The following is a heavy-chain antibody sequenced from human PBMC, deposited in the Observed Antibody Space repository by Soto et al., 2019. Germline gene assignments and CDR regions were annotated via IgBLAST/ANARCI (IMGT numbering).Heavy chain of an antibody. CDR2: ISAYNGNT. Sequence: SVKVSCKASGYTFTSYGISWVRQAPGQGLEWVGWISAYNGNTNYAQKLQGRVTMTTDTSTSTAYMELRSLRSDDTAVYYCARDGGPMTTVPPDWFDPWGQGTLVTVSS. CDR1: GYTFTSYG. V-gene: IGHV1-18*04. J-gene: IGHJ5*02. CDR3: ARDGGPMTTVPPDWFDP. D-gene: IGHD4-4*01.